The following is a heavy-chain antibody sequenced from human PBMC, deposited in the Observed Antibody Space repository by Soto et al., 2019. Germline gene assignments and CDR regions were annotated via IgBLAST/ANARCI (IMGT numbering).Heavy chain of an antibody. J-gene: IGHJ6*02. V-gene: IGHV1-18*01. CDR3: ARDGSHYDSIGNYYYYGMDV. CDR1: GYTFIIYG. D-gene: IGHD3-22*01. CDR2: ISPYNDYT. Sequence: ASVNVYCKAAGYTFIIYGIAWVRQAPRQGLEWMGWISPYNDYTVYAQKFQGRVSMTADTSTRTVYMNLRGLRAEDTAVYYCARDGSHYDSIGNYYYYGMDVWGQGTTVTVSS.